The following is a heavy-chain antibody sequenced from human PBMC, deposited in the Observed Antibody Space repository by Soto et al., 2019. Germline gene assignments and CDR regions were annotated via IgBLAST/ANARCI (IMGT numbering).Heavy chain of an antibody. CDR3: ARDGGRHSGGIDY. V-gene: IGHV1-69*01. Sequence: QVQLVQSGAEVKKPGSSVKVSCKASGGTFSSYTITWVRQAPGQGLEGMGEIIPIFGTANYAQKFQGRVTITADESTSTAFMELSSLRSEDSAVYYCARDGGRHSGGIDYWGQGTLVTVSS. D-gene: IGHD1-26*01. CDR2: IIPIFGTA. J-gene: IGHJ4*02. CDR1: GGTFSSYT.